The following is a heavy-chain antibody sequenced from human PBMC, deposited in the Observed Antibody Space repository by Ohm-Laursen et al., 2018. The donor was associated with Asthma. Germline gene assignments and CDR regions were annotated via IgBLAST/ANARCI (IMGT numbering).Heavy chain of an antibody. D-gene: IGHD2-2*01. Sequence: GSLRLSCAASGFTFSGSWMIWVRQAPGKGLQWLAFIKPDGSQTYYADSLEGRFSISRDNSKNSLYLQMSSLSGEDTALYYCATLSWYASQYWGQGTLVTVSS. V-gene: IGHV3-7*01. CDR3: ATLSWYASQY. J-gene: IGHJ4*02. CDR2: IKPDGSQT. CDR1: GFTFSGSW.